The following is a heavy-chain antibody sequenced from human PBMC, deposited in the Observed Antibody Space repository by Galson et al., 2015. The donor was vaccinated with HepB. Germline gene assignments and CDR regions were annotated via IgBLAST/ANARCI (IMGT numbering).Heavy chain of an antibody. CDR3: ARDLYGDYGFDY. CDR1: GFTFSSYS. D-gene: IGHD4-17*01. CDR2: ISSSSSYI. Sequence: SLRLSCAASGFTFSSYSMNWVRQAPGKGLEWVSSISSSSSYIYYADSVKGRFTISRDNAKNSLYLQMNSLRAEDTAVYYCARDLYGDYGFDYWGQGTLVTVSS. V-gene: IGHV3-21*01. J-gene: IGHJ4*02.